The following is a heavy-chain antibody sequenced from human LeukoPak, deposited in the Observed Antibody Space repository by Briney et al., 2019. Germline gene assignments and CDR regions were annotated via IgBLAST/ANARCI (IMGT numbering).Heavy chain of an antibody. CDR3: ARVVVPAAIDY. D-gene: IGHD2-2*02. V-gene: IGHV4-59*01. CDR1: GGSISSYY. CDR2: IYYSGST. J-gene: IGHJ4*02. Sequence: PSETLSLTCTVSGGSISSYYWSWIRQPPGKGLEWIGYIYYSGSTNYNPSLKSRVTISVDTSKNQFSLKLSSVTAADTAVYYCARVVVPAAIDYWGQGTLVTVFS.